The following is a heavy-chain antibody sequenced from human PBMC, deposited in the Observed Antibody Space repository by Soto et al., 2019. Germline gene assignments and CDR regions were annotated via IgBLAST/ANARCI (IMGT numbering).Heavy chain of an antibody. J-gene: IGHJ6*02. V-gene: IGHV1-69*01. Sequence: QVQLVQSGAEVKKPESSVKVSCKGSGGTFSSYAISWVRQAPGQGLEWMGGIIPIFGTANYAQKFQGRVTITEDESTSTASMELSILRSEDTAVYYCLGWIQLWSPYYGMDVWGQGTTVTVSS. D-gene: IGHD5-18*01. CDR2: IIPIFGTA. CDR3: LGWIQLWSPYYGMDV. CDR1: GGTFSSYA.